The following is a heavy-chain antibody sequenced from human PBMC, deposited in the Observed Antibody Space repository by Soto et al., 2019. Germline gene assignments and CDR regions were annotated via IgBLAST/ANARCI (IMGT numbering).Heavy chain of an antibody. V-gene: IGHV4-61*01. CDR3: ARDFAYYDS. CDR1: GGSFKSGSYS. Sequence: PSDTLSLTCTVSGGSFKSGSYSSSWIRQPPGKGLEWNGYVYHTGRTSYNPSLKSRVSISMDTSKNQCSLNLDSVTAADTAVYFCARDFAYYDSWGQGSLVTVSS. D-gene: IGHD3-3*01. J-gene: IGHJ4*02. CDR2: VYHTGRT.